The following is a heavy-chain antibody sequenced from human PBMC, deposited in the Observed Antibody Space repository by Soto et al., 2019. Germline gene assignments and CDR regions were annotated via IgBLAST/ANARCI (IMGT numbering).Heavy chain of an antibody. Sequence: EVQLVESGGGLVQPGGSLRLSCAASGFTFSNAWMNWVRQAPGKGLEWVGRIKSKTDGGTTDYAAPVKGRFTISRDDAKNTLYLQMNSLKTEDTAVYYCTSQSDLWFGELPPKDYYYYGMDVWGQGTTVTVSS. CDR2: IKSKTDGGTT. CDR1: GFTFSNAW. D-gene: IGHD3-10*01. CDR3: TSQSDLWFGELPPKDYYYYGMDV. V-gene: IGHV3-15*07. J-gene: IGHJ6*02.